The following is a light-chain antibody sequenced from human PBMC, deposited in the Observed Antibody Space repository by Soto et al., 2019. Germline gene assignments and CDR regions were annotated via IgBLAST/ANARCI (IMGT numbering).Light chain of an antibody. V-gene: IGKV3-15*01. Sequence: EIVMTQSPATLSVSPGERATLSCRASLSVSSNLAWYQQKPGQAPRLLIYGASTRATGIPARFSGSGSGTXXXXXXXSLQSEDFAVYYCQQYNNWPPWTFGQGTKVEIK. J-gene: IGKJ1*01. CDR3: QQYNNWPPWT. CDR1: LSVSSN. CDR2: GAS.